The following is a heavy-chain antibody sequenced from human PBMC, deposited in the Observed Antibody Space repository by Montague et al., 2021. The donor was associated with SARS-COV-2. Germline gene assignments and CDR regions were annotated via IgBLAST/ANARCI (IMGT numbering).Heavy chain of an antibody. D-gene: IGHD3-3*01. J-gene: IGHJ4*02. V-gene: IGHV3-30*04. Sequence: SLRLSLSASGFTFSSYAMHWVRQAPGKGLEWVAVISYDGSNKYYADSAKGRFTISRDNSKNTLYLQMNSLRAEDTAVYYCARDHLNRRGAEGFLTIFRVVTSNYFDYWGQGTLVTVSS. CDR3: ARDHLNRRGAEGFLTIFRVVTSNYFDY. CDR2: ISYDGSNK. CDR1: GFTFSSYA.